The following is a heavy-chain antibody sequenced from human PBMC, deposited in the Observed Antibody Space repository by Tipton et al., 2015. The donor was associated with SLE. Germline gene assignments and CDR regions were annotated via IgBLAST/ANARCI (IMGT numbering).Heavy chain of an antibody. V-gene: IGHV4-34*01. CDR2: INHGGST. CDR3: ARTFYGGGDAFDV. Sequence: TLSLTCSIYGESFGGYYWSWIRQPPGKGLEWIGEINHGGSTNYNPSLKSRVTISVDTSKNQFSLKLNSVTAVDTAVYYCARTFYGGGDAFDVWGQGTKVSVSS. D-gene: IGHD4-23*01. CDR1: GESFGGYY. J-gene: IGHJ3*01.